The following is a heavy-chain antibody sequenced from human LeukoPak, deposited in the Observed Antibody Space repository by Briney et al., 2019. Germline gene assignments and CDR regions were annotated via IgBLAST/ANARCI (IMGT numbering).Heavy chain of an antibody. Sequence: ASVKVSCKASGGTFSSYAISWVRQAPGQGLEWVRGIIPIFGTANYAQKFQGRVTITTDESTSTAYMELSSLRSEDTAVYYCARMGISYYYDSSGSYFDYWGQRTPVTVSS. D-gene: IGHD3-22*01. J-gene: IGHJ4*02. CDR1: GGTFSSYA. CDR3: ARMGISYYYDSSGSYFDY. CDR2: IIPIFGTA. V-gene: IGHV1-69*05.